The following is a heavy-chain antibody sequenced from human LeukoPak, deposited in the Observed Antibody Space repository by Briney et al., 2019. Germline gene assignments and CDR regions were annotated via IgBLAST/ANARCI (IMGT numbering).Heavy chain of an antibody. CDR1: GYTFTSNY. V-gene: IGHV1-2*02. CDR3: ARDWELLSY. Sequence: ASVKVSCKAFGYTFTSNYMHWVRQAPGQGLEWMGWINPNSGGTNYAQKFQGRVTMTRDTSISTAYMELSRLRSDDTAVYYCARDWELLSYWGQGTLVTVSS. J-gene: IGHJ4*02. CDR2: INPNSGGT. D-gene: IGHD1-26*01.